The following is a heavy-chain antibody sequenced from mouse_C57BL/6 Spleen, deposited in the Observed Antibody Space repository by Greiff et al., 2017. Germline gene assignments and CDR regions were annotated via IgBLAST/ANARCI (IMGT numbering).Heavy chain of an antibody. CDR3: ARQAQSYAMDY. Sequence: QVQLKQSGAELVMPGASVKLSCKASGYTFTSYWMHWVKQRPGQGLEWIGEIDPSDSYTNYNQKFKGKSTLTVDKSSSTAYMQLSSLTSEDSAVYYCARQAQSYAMDYWGQGTSVTVSS. CDR2: IDPSDSYT. J-gene: IGHJ4*01. D-gene: IGHD3-2*02. V-gene: IGHV1-69*01. CDR1: GYTFTSYW.